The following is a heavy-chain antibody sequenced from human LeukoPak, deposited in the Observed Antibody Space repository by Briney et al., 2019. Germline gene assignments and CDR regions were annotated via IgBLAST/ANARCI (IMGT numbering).Heavy chain of an antibody. J-gene: IGHJ4*02. CDR2: IIPSGHTT. D-gene: IGHD5-24*01. CDR1: RFTFNSHG. CDR3: AKDDRWLQFCC. V-gene: IGHV3-23*01. Sequence: GGSLRLSCVASRFTFNSHGMNWVRQAPGKGLVCVSGIIPSGHTTYYADSVRGRFTISRDNSRNTVYLQMNSLRAEDTAVYYCAKDDRWLQFCCWGQGTLVTVSA.